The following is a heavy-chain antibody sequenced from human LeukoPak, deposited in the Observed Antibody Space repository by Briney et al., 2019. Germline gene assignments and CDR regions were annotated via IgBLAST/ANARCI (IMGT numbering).Heavy chain of an antibody. Sequence: ASVNISCKVSGYTFTDYYMHWVQQAPGKGLEWMGLVDPEDGETIYAEKFQGRVTITADTSTDTAYMELSSLRSEDTAVYYCATGPYLGYFDYWGQGTLVTVSS. V-gene: IGHV1-69-2*01. CDR3: ATGPYLGYFDY. CDR2: VDPEDGET. J-gene: IGHJ4*02. CDR1: GYTFTDYY. D-gene: IGHD3-3*01.